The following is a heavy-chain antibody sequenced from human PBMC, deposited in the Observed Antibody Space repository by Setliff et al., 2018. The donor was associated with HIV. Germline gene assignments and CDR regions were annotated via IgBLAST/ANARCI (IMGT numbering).Heavy chain of an antibody. V-gene: IGHV3-11*01. CDR2: ISESGTTI. D-gene: IGHD1-26*01. CDR1: GFSFSDYY. J-gene: IGHJ4*02. Sequence: PGGSLRLSCLASGFSFSDYYMNWIRQAPGKGLEWISYISYISESGTTIFYADSVKGRFTISRDNGENSLYLQMNSLRAEDTAVYYCAREVVGATERYYFDYWGQGTLVTVSS. CDR3: AREVVGATERYYFDY.